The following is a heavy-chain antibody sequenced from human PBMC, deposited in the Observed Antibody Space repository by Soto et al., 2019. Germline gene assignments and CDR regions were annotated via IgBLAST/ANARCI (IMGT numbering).Heavy chain of an antibody. CDR3: ARGGGCSGGSCYSGGGY. Sequence: QLQLQESGPGLVKPSQTLSLTCTVSGGSISIGGYSWSWIRQHPGKGLEWIGYIYYSGSTYYNPSLKSRVTISVDTSKNQFSLKLSSVTAADTAVYYCARGGGCSGGSCYSGGGYWGQGTLVTVSS. J-gene: IGHJ4*02. CDR1: GGSISIGGYS. CDR2: IYYSGST. V-gene: IGHV4-31*03. D-gene: IGHD2-15*01.